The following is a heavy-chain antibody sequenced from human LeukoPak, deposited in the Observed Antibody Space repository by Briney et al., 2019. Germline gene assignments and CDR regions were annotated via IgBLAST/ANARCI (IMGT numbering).Heavy chain of an antibody. CDR3: ARDGVPNSSSWHDAFDI. Sequence: PSETLSLTCTVSGGSISSSSYYWGWIRQPPGKGLEWIGSIYHSGSTYYNPSLKSRVTISVDTSKNQFSLKLSSVTAADTAVYYCARDGVPNSSSWHDAFDIWGQGIMVTVSS. CDR1: GGSISSSSYY. J-gene: IGHJ3*02. CDR2: IYHSGST. V-gene: IGHV4-39*07. D-gene: IGHD6-13*01.